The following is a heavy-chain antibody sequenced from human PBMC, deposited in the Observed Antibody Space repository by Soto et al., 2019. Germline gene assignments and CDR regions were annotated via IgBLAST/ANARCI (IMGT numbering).Heavy chain of an antibody. D-gene: IGHD2-8*01. CDR1: GYTLTELS. CDR2: FDPEDGET. CDR3: ATGCSCTNGVCPNWFDP. V-gene: IGHV1-24*01. J-gene: IGHJ5*02. Sequence: ASVKVSCKVSGYTLTELSMHWVRQAPGKGLEWMGGFDPEDGETIYAQKFQGRVTMTEDTSTDTAYMELSSLRSEDTAVYYCATGCSCTNGVCPNWFDPWGQGTLVTVSS.